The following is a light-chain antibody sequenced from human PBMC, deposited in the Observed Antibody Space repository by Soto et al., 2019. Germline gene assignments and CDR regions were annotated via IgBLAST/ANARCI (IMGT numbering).Light chain of an antibody. CDR3: HQSYSTPYT. CDR1: QSINIY. J-gene: IGKJ2*01. V-gene: IGKV1-39*01. Sequence: DIPMTQSPSSLSASVGNRVSITCRASQSINIYLNWYQQKPGKAPKLLIYGASRLQSGVPSRFSGSGSGTDFTLTISTLQPEDFATYFCHQSYSTPYTFGQGTKVEIK. CDR2: GAS.